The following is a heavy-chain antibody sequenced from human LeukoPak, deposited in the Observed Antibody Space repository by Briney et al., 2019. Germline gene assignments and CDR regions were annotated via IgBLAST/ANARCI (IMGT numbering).Heavy chain of an antibody. V-gene: IGHV5-10-1*01. CDR1: GYSFTSYW. CDR3: ASPAGDHSVGRATRAFDI. Sequence: GESLKTSCKGSGYSFTSYWISWVRQMPGKGLEWMGRIDPSDSYTNYSPSFQGHVTISADKSISTAYLQWSSLKASDTAMYYCASPAGDHSVGRATRAFDIWGQGTTVTVSS. J-gene: IGHJ3*02. CDR2: IDPSDSYT. D-gene: IGHD1-14*01.